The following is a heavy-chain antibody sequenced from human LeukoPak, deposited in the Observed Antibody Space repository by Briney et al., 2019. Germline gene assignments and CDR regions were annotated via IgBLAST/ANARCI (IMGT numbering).Heavy chain of an antibody. Sequence: GSSVRLSCAASGFTFSSYAMHWVRQAPGKGLEWVAVISHDGSNKYYADSVKGRFTISRDNSKNTLYLQMNSLRAEDTAVYYCAREYCSGGSCYWGSYYYYYMDVWGKGTTVTVSS. V-gene: IGHV3-30*04. CDR3: AREYCSGGSCYWGSYYYYYMDV. CDR1: GFTFSSYA. D-gene: IGHD2-15*01. CDR2: ISHDGSNK. J-gene: IGHJ6*03.